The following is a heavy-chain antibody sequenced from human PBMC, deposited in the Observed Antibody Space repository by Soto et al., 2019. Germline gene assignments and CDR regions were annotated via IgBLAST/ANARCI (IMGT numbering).Heavy chain of an antibody. D-gene: IGHD4-17*01. CDR3: ARGYYGDYGGGYYYGMDV. Sequence: SETLSLTCTVSGGSISSYYWSWIRQPPGKGLEWIGYIYYSGSTNYNPSLKSRVTISVDTSKNQFSLKLSSVTAADTAVYYCARGYYGDYGGGYYYGMDVWGQGTTVTVSS. CDR2: IYYSGST. CDR1: GGSISSYY. J-gene: IGHJ6*02. V-gene: IGHV4-59*01.